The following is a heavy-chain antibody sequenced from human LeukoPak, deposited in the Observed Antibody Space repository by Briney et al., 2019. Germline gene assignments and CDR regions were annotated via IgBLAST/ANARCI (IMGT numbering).Heavy chain of an antibody. CDR1: GCTFSSYA. D-gene: IGHD3-22*01. CDR2: IIPIFGTA. V-gene: IGHV1-69*05. Sequence: ASVKVSCKASGCTFSSYAISWVRQAPGQGLEWMGRIIPIFGTANYAQKFQGRVTITTDESTSTAYMELSSLRSEDTAVYYCARGPPGYYYDSSGYLGYWGQGTLVTVSS. CDR3: ARGPPGYYYDSSGYLGY. J-gene: IGHJ4*02.